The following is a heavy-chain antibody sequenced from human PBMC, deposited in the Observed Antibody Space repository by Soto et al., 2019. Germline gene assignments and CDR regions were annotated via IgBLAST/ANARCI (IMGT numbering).Heavy chain of an antibody. J-gene: IGHJ4*02. CDR2: IYTSENT. CDR3: ARGVGRSSWTSFDS. CDR1: GGYISSDY. Sequence: SETLSHTCTVSGGYISSDYWSWIRQPAGKGLEWIGRIYTSENTHYNPSLRSRVSMSLDTSKNQLSLNLSSVTAADTAVYYCARGVGRSSWTSFDSWGQGTLVTVSS. V-gene: IGHV4-4*07. D-gene: IGHD6-13*01.